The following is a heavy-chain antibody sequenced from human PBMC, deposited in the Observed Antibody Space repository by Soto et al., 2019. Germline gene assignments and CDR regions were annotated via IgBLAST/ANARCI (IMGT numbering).Heavy chain of an antibody. CDR1: GYTFTGYY. CDR2: INPNSGGT. V-gene: IGHV1-2*04. CDR3: ARGSVVTLYYYYGMDV. D-gene: IGHD2-21*02. Sequence: ASVKVSCKASGYTFTGYYMHWVRQAPGQGLEWMGWINPNSGGTNYAQKFQGWVTMTRDTSISTAYMELSRLRSEDTAVYYCARGSVVTLYYYYGMDVWGQGTTVTVS. J-gene: IGHJ6*02.